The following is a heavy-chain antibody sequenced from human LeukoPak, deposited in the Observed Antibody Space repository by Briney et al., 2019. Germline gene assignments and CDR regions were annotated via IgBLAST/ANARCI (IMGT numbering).Heavy chain of an antibody. V-gene: IGHV4-30-4*08. CDR2: IYYSGST. J-gene: IGHJ4*02. CDR1: GGSISSGDYY. CDR3: ARSWRDGYNYYFDY. D-gene: IGHD5-24*01. Sequence: SQSLSLTCTVSGGSISSGDYYWSWIRQPPGKGLEWIGYIYYSGSTYYNPSLKSRVTMSVDTSKNQFSLKLSSVTAADTAVYYCARSWRDGYNYYFDYWGQGTLVTVSS.